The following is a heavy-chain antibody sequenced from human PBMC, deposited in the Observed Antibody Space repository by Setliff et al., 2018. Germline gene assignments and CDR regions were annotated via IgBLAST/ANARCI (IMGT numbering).Heavy chain of an antibody. CDR1: GGSISSSSYY. CDR3: ARLAVSGGGFYYYSYMDV. D-gene: IGHD3-16*01. J-gene: IGHJ6*03. Sequence: SETLSLTCTVSGGSISSSSYYWGWIRQPPGKGLEWIGSIYYSGSTYYNPSLKSRVTISVDTSKTQFSLKLGSVTAADTAVFYCARLAVSGGGFYYYSYMDVWDKGTTVTVSS. V-gene: IGHV4-39*01. CDR2: IYYSGST.